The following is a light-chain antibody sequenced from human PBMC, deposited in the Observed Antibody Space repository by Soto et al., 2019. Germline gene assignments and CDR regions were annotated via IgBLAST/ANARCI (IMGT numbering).Light chain of an antibody. J-gene: IGKJ4*01. CDR2: AAS. CDR3: VHDYTYPRT. CDR1: QAIRND. Sequence: TQSQTSLSASVGDRVTITCRASQAIRNDLVWFQQKPGKAPILLIYAASTLQSGVPPRFSGSGSGTDFTLTISSLQAEDFATYYCVHDYTYPRTFCGGTMV. V-gene: IGKV1-6*01.